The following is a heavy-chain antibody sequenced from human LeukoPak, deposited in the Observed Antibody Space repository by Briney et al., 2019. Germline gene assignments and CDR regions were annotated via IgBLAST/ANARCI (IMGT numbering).Heavy chain of an antibody. Sequence: SETLSLTCTVSGGSISSYYWSWIRQHPGKGLEWIGYIYYSGSTYYNPSLKSRVTISVDTSKNQFSLKLSSVTAADTAVYYCARVCSGGSCYSRDAFDIWGQGTMVTVSS. CDR2: IYYSGST. CDR3: ARVCSGGSCYSRDAFDI. J-gene: IGHJ3*02. CDR1: GGSISSYY. V-gene: IGHV4-59*06. D-gene: IGHD2-15*01.